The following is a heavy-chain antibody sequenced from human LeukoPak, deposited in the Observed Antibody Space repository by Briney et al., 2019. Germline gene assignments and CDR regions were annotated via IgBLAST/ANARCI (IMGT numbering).Heavy chain of an antibody. D-gene: IGHD1-26*01. CDR3: ARGDGGAAGYDY. CDR2: ISSSSSYI. V-gene: IGHV3-21*01. Sequence: GGSLRLSCAASGFTFSSYSMNWVRQAPGKGLEWVSSISSSSSYIYYADSVKGRFTISRDNAKDSLYLQMNSLRAEDTAVYYCARGDGGAAGYDYWGQGTLVTVSS. J-gene: IGHJ4*02. CDR1: GFTFSSYS.